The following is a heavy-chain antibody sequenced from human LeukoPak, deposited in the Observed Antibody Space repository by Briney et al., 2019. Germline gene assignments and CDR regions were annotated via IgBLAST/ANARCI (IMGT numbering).Heavy chain of an antibody. V-gene: IGHV3-30*02. J-gene: IGHJ5*02. CDR2: IRYDGSNK. CDR1: GFTFSSYG. Sequence: PGGSLRLSCAASGFTFSSYGMHWVRQAPGKGLEWVAFIRYDGSNKYYADSVKGRFTISRDNSKNTLYLQMNSLRAEDTSVYFCAKDGGLYGDWHNWFDRWGQGTLVTVSS. D-gene: IGHD4-17*01. CDR3: AKDGGLYGDWHNWFDR.